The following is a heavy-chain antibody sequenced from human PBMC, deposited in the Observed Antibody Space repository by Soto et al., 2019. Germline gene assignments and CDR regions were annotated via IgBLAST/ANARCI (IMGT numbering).Heavy chain of an antibody. Sequence: ASVKVSCKASGYTFTGYYMHWVRQAPGQGLEWMGWINPNSGGTNYAQKFQGWVTMTRDTSISTAYMELSRLRSDDTAVYYCAREYYDFWSGYPRYYGMDVWGQGTTVTV. V-gene: IGHV1-2*04. CDR2: INPNSGGT. CDR1: GYTFTGYY. D-gene: IGHD3-3*01. J-gene: IGHJ6*02. CDR3: AREYYDFWSGYPRYYGMDV.